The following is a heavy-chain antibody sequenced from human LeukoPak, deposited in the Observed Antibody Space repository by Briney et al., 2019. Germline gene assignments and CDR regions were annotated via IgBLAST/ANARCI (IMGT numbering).Heavy chain of an antibody. CDR1: GFTFGDYA. CDR3: ARDAYASGSHDY. CDR2: IQQSGGRT. V-gene: IGHV3-7*04. Sequence: PGRSLRLSCTVSGFTFGDYAMTWVRQAPGRGLEWVANIQQSGGRTHYVDSVKGRFTISRDNAINSLYLQLSSLRVEDTAVYYCARDAYASGSHDYWGQGTLVTISS. D-gene: IGHD3-10*01. J-gene: IGHJ4*02.